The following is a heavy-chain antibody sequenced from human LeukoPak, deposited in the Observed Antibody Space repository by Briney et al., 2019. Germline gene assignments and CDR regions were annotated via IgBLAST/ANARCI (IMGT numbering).Heavy chain of an antibody. J-gene: IGHJ2*01. D-gene: IGHD1-26*01. CDR2: MSPNTGGT. V-gene: IGHV1-2*02. CDR1: GYTFTGYY. CDR3: ARDIGGSSWHFDL. Sequence: ASVKVSCKASGYTFTGYYIHWVRQAPGQGLEWMGWMSPNTGGTNYAQKFQGRVTMTSDTSISTAYMELSSLRSDDTAVYFCARDIGGSSWHFDLWGRGTLVTVPS.